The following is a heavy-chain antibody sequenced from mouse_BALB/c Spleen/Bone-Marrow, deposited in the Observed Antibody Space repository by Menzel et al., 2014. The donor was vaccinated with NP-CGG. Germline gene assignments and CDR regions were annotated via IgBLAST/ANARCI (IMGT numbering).Heavy chain of an antibody. CDR2: ISGSGSST. CDR3: ARLRDWFDY. V-gene: IGHV5-6-3*01. D-gene: IGHD3-3*01. Sequence: EVQGVESGGGLVQPGGSLKLSCAASGFTFSGYGMSWVRQTPDKGLELVATISGSGSSTYYPDSVKGRLTISRDNARNTLYLQMSSLKSEDTAMYYCARLRDWFDYWSQGSTLTSSS. CDR1: GFTFSGYG. J-gene: IGHJ2*01.